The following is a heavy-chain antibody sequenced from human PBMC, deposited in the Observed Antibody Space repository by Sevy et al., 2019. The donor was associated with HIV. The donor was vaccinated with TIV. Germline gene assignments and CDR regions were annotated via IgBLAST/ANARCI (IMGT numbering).Heavy chain of an antibody. CDR1: GYTFTSYG. Sequence: ASVKVSCKASGYTFTSYGISWVRQAPGQGLEWMGWISAYNGNTNYAQKLQGRVTMTTDTSTSTAYMELRSLRSDDTAVYYCARDTKKAGYCLSTSCYVSSGMDVWGQGTTVTVSS. CDR3: ARDTKKAGYCLSTSCYVSSGMDV. D-gene: IGHD2-2*01. CDR2: ISAYNGNT. J-gene: IGHJ6*02. V-gene: IGHV1-18*01.